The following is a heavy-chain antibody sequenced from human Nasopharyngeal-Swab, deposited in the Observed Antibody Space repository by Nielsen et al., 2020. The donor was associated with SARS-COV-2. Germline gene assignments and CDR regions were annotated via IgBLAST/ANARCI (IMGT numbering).Heavy chain of an antibody. CDR1: GGTFSSYA. Sequence: SVKVSCKASGGTFSSYAISWVRQAPGQGLEWMGGIIPIFGTANYAQKFQGRVTITADESMSTAYMELSSLRSEDTAVYYCAREGPGATLPQAAFDIWGQGTIVTVSS. CDR2: IIPIFGTA. CDR3: AREGPGATLPQAAFDI. J-gene: IGHJ3*02. D-gene: IGHD1-26*01. V-gene: IGHV1-69*13.